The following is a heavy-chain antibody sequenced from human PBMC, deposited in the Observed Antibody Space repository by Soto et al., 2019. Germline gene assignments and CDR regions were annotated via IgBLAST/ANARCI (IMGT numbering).Heavy chain of an antibody. V-gene: IGHV1-18*04. Sequence: QVQLVQSGGEVKKPGASVKVSCKTSGYTFANYDLSWVRQAPGQGLEWMGWVSNKNGVTSYAENFRDRVTITTDTSTNTVYMELRSLTSDDTAVYFCARERLNTGWYGFDYWGQGTQVTVSS. J-gene: IGHJ4*02. D-gene: IGHD6-19*01. CDR1: GYTFANYD. CDR2: VSNKNGVT. CDR3: ARERLNTGWYGFDY.